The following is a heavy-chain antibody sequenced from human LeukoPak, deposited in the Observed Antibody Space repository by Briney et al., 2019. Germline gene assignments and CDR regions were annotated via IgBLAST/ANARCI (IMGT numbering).Heavy chain of an antibody. CDR1: GFTFSSYS. D-gene: IGHD4-23*01. CDR2: ISSSSSYI. J-gene: IGHJ5*02. CDR3: ARDKIGHNGRNSGWFDP. V-gene: IGHV3-21*01. Sequence: GGSLRLSCAASGFTFSSYSMNWVRQAPGKGLEWVSSISSSSSYIYYADSVKGRFTISRDNAKNSLYLQMNSLRAEDTAVYYCARDKIGHNGRNSGWFDPWGQGTLVTVSS.